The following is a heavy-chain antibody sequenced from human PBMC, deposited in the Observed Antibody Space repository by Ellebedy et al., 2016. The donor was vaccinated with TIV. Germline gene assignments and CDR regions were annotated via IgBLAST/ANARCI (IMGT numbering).Heavy chain of an antibody. CDR3: ARGTKDYVWGTDPQGDAFDI. D-gene: IGHD3-16*01. Sequence: ESLKISCAASGFPFSSYSMNWVRQAPGKGLEWVSSISSSSSYIYHADSVKGRFTISRDNAKNSLYLQMNSLRAEDTAVYYCARGTKDYVWGTDPQGDAFDIWGQGTMVTVSS. CDR1: GFPFSSYS. V-gene: IGHV3-21*01. J-gene: IGHJ3*02. CDR2: ISSSSSYI.